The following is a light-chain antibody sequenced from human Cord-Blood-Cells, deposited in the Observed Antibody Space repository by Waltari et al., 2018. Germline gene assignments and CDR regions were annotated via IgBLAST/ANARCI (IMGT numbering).Light chain of an antibody. V-gene: IGLV2-14*01. CDR2: DVS. CDR3: SSYTSSSTLV. Sequence: QSALTQPASVSGSPGQSITISCTGTSRDLGGYNYVSWYQQHPGKAPKLMIYDVSNRPSGVSNRFSGSKSGNTASLTISGLQAEDEADYYCSSYTSSSTLVFGGGTKLTVL. CDR1: SRDLGGYNY. J-gene: IGLJ3*02.